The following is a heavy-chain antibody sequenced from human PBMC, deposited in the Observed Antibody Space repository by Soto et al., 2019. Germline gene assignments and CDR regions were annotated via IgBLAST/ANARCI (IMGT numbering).Heavy chain of an antibody. D-gene: IGHD1-26*01. V-gene: IGHV1-3*04. J-gene: IGHJ4*02. Sequence: XSVKVCCSTSGYTFTTYAIHLVRQAPGQRLECMGWIRTDSGHTDYSQKFQGRVTITRDTSATTTYMEMSSLRSEDTAVYYCARENLPATGSYYDCWGQGTLVTVSS. CDR3: ARENLPATGSYYDC. CDR2: IRTDSGHT. CDR1: GYTFTTYA.